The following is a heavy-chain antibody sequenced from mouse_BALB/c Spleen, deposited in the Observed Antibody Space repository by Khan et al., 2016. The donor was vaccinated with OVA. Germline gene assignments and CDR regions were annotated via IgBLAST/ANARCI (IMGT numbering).Heavy chain of an antibody. CDR3: AREAYWYDEYCFNY. CDR1: GFTFSSYV. V-gene: IGHV5-6-5*01. Sequence: EVELVESGGDLVKPGGSLNLSCAASGFTFSSYVMSWVRQTPEKRLEWVASISSGGSTYYPDSVKGRFTISRDNARNILYLQMSSLRSEDTAMYYCAREAYWYDEYCFNYWGQGTTLTGSS. J-gene: IGHJ2*01. CDR2: ISSGGST. D-gene: IGHD2-14*01.